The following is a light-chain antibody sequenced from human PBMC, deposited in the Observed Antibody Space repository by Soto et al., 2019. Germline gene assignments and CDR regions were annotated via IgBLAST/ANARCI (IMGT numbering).Light chain of an antibody. CDR2: NTY. V-gene: IGLV1-44*01. CDR3: AAWDASLNGVV. CDR1: SSNIGSHT. J-gene: IGLJ2*01. Sequence: QPVLTQPPSASGTPGQRVTISCSGSSSNIGSHTVNWYQQLPGTAPRLLIYNTYYRPSGVPDRFSGAKTGTSASLAISGRQSEDEADYYCAAWDASLNGVVFGGGTKLTVL.